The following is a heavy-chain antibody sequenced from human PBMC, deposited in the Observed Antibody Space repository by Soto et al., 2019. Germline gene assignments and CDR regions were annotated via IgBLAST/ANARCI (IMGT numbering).Heavy chain of an antibody. V-gene: IGHV4-59*01. CDR2: VYYTGTT. D-gene: IGHD6-13*01. Sequence: SETLSLTCTVSGGSISSYFYIWVRQPPGKGLEWIGSVYYTGTTDYNPSLKSRVTISVDTSKTQFSLNLRSATAADTAVYYCARDLEAVPRAFDYWGRGTLVIVSS. CDR3: ARDLEAVPRAFDY. CDR1: GGSISSYF. J-gene: IGHJ4*02.